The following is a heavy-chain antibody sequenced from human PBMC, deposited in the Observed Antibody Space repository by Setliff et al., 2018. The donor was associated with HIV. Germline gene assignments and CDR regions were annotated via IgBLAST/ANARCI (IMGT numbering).Heavy chain of an antibody. V-gene: IGHV3-64*02. Sequence: PGGSLRLSCAASGFIFSSYGMHWVRQAPGKGLEHVSGISSDGGSMYYADSVRGRFTISRDNSKNTLYLQMGSLRGDDMAVYYCASGKNYIFWSSYFGMDVWGQGTTVTVSS. CDR3: ASGKNYIFWSSYFGMDV. CDR2: ISSDGGSM. CDR1: GFIFSSYG. J-gene: IGHJ6*02. D-gene: IGHD3-3*01.